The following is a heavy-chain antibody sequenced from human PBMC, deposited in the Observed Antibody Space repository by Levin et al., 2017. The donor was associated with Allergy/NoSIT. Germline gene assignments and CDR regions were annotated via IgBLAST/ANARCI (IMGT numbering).Heavy chain of an antibody. CDR3: AKRVPYSSPSSYFDL. Sequence: PGGSLRLSCAASGFTFRNYGMNWVRQAPGKGLEWVSALSDDGRNTYYADSVRGRFTISRDNSKNTLFLQMNSLRAEDTAVYYCAKRVPYSSPSSYFDLWGRGTLVTVSS. CDR2: LSDDGRNT. CDR1: GFTFRNYG. D-gene: IGHD6-6*01. J-gene: IGHJ2*01. V-gene: IGHV3-23*01.